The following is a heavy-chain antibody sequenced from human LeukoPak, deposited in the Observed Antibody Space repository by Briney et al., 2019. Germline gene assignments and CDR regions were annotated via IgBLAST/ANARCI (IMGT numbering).Heavy chain of an antibody. CDR2: IYPSGST. V-gene: IGHV4-61*02. CDR1: GGSVSSDNYY. CDR3: ARYFDY. J-gene: IGHJ4*02. Sequence: PSQTLSLTCTVSGGSVSSDNYYGSWIRQPAGKGLEWIGRIYPSGSTNYNPSLKSRVTISIDTSKNQFSLKLSSVTAADTAVYYCARYFDYWGQGTLVTVSS.